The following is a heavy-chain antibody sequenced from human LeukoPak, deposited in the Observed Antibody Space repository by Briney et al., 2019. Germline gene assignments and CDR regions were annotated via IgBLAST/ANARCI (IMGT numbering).Heavy chain of an antibody. D-gene: IGHD3-3*01. CDR3: ARDQYDTWSRRGNFDS. CDR1: GFTFGKYW. CDR2: IKLDGSEE. J-gene: IGHJ4*02. V-gene: IGHV3-7*03. Sequence: GGSLRLSCVASGFTFGKYWMSWVRQAPGKGLEWVANIKLDGSEENYVDSVKGRFTISRDNTKNSLYLQMNSLRAEDTAVFYCARDQYDTWSRRGNFDSWGQGTLVIVSS.